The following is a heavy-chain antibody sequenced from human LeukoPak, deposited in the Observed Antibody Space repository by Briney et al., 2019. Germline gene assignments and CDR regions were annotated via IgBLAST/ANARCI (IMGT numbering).Heavy chain of an antibody. V-gene: IGHV3-23*01. CDR3: AKGSSSSNRVFDY. CDR2: ISGSGENT. J-gene: IGHJ4*02. CDR1: GFTFSSFA. D-gene: IGHD6-6*01. Sequence: GGSLRLSCVGSGFTFSSFAMSWVRQAPGKGLEWVSAISGSGENTYYVDSVKGRFPISRDNSKNTLYLQMNSLRAEDTAVYYCAKGSSSSNRVFDYWGQGTLVTVSS.